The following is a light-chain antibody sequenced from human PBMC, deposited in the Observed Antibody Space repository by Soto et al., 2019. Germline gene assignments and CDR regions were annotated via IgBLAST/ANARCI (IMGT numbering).Light chain of an antibody. Sequence: EIVLMQSPGTLSLSPGGRATLSCRASQSVSSNLAWYQQKPGQAPRLLIYGASTRATGIPARFSGTGSGTEFTLTISSLQSEDFAVYYCQQYNKWPLTFGGGTKVDIK. J-gene: IGKJ4*01. CDR1: QSVSSN. V-gene: IGKV3-15*01. CDR2: GAS. CDR3: QQYNKWPLT.